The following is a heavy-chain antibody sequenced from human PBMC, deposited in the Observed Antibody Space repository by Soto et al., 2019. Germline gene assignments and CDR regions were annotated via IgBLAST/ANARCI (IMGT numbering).Heavy chain of an antibody. CDR2: IFDSETT. D-gene: IGHD2-2*01. V-gene: IGHV4-39*01. CDR1: GDSVSSAGYY. Sequence: QLQLQESGPGLVKPSETLSLTCTISGDSVSSAGYYRGWIRQPPGKGLEWIGSIFDSETTYYNPSLTSRVTISVDTSKNQFSLILSSVTAADTAVYYCATVIPITEVPASVLTGLDVWGPGTTVTVSS. J-gene: IGHJ6*02. CDR3: ATVIPITEVPASVLTGLDV.